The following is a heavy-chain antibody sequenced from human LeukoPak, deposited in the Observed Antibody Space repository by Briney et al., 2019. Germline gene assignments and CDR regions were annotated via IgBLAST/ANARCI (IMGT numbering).Heavy chain of an antibody. V-gene: IGHV3-30*03. D-gene: IGHD6-19*01. Sequence: PGRSLRLSCAASGFTFNSYGMHWVRQTPGKGLEWVAVISYDGGNKYYADSVKGRFTISRDNSKNTLYLQINSLRSDDTAVYYCARETRYSSGWYIDYWGQGTLVTVSS. CDR3: ARETRYSSGWYIDY. J-gene: IGHJ4*02. CDR2: ISYDGGNK. CDR1: GFTFNSYG.